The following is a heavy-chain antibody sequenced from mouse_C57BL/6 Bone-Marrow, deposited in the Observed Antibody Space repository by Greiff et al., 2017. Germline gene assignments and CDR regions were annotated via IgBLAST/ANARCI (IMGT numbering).Heavy chain of an antibody. D-gene: IGHD1-1*01. CDR3: ARDYGSFDY. CDR2: ISYDGIN. Sequence: VHLQQSGPGLVKPSQSLSLTCSVSGYSITSGYFWYWIRQFPGNELEWMGFISYDGINNYNPSLKKRISITRDTSKNQFFLKLNRVTTEDTATYYCARDYGSFDYWGQGTTLTVSS. CDR1: GYSITSGYF. V-gene: IGHV3-6*01. J-gene: IGHJ2*01.